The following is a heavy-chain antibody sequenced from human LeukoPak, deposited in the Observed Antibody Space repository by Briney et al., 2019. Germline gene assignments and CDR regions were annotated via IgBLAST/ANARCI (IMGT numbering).Heavy chain of an antibody. Sequence: PSETLSLTCAVYGGSFSGYYWSWIRQPPGKGLEWIGEINHSGSTNYNPSLKSRVTISVDTSKNQFSLKLSSVTAADTAVYYCARGPSGRTIFGVVSFSKRPFWFDPWGQGTLVTVSS. CDR3: ARGPSGRTIFGVVSFSKRPFWFDP. D-gene: IGHD3-3*01. V-gene: IGHV4-34*01. J-gene: IGHJ5*02. CDR2: INHSGST. CDR1: GGSFSGYY.